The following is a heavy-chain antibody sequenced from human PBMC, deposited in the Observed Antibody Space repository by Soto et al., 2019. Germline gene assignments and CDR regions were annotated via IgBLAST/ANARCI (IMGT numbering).Heavy chain of an antibody. CDR2: IYHSGST. V-gene: IGHV4-4*02. Sequence: QVQLQESGPGLVKPSGTLSLTCAVSSGSISSSNWWSWVRQPPGKGLEWIGDIYHSGSTNYNPSLTTRVTISVDKSKNQFSLKLSPVTAADTEVYYCARAGHTHYYYYYMDVWGKGTTVTVSS. CDR3: ARAGHTHYYYYYMDV. CDR1: SGSISSSNW. J-gene: IGHJ6*03.